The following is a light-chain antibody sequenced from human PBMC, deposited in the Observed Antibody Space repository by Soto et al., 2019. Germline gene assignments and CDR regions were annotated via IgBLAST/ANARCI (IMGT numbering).Light chain of an antibody. CDR2: KAS. J-gene: IGKJ1*01. Sequence: DIQMTRSPSTLSASVGDRATITCRASQSISVWLAWYQQKAGKAPNLLIYKASRLESGVPSRFSGSGSETEFTLTISGLQPGDSATYYCQQYNSYSPTFGQGTKV. CDR3: QQYNSYSPT. V-gene: IGKV1-5*03. CDR1: QSISVW.